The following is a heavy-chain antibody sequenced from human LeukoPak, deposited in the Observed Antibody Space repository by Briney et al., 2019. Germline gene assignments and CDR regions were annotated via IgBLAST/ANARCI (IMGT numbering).Heavy chain of an antibody. Sequence: GGSLRLSCAASGFTVTTYYMSWVRQAPGKGLEWVAGISGTGGSTHYADSVKGRFTISRDNSKNTVYLQMRNLRVEHTAVYYCAKVVAGNIDYYFDYWGQGILVAVSS. CDR2: ISGTGGST. CDR1: GFTVTTYY. V-gene: IGHV3-23*01. CDR3: AKVVAGNIDYYFDY. J-gene: IGHJ4*02. D-gene: IGHD2/OR15-2a*01.